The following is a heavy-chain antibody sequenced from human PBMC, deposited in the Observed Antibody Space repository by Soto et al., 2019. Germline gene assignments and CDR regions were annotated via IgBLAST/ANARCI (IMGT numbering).Heavy chain of an antibody. Sequence: QVQLQESGPGLVKPSGTLSLTCAVSSGSISSSNWWRWVRQPPGEGLEWIGEIYHSGSTEYNPSLKGRVTISVDKSKNQFSLKMSSVTAADTAVYYCARGIPANYDFWSGYSPGAFDIWGQGTMVTVSS. CDR1: SGSISSSNW. V-gene: IGHV4-4*02. CDR3: ARGIPANYDFWSGYSPGAFDI. D-gene: IGHD3-3*01. CDR2: IYHSGST. J-gene: IGHJ3*02.